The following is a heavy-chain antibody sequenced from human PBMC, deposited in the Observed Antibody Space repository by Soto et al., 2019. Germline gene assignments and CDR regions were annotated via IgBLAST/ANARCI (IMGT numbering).Heavy chain of an antibody. V-gene: IGHV4-34*01. CDR1: GGSFSGYY. J-gene: IGHJ3*02. Sequence: SETLSLTCAVYGGSFSGYYWSWIRQPPGKGLEWIGEINHSGSTNYNPSLKSRVTISVDTSKNQFPLKLSSVTAADTAVYYCARGPIYCSGGSCYPRNDAFDIWGQGTMVTVSS. D-gene: IGHD2-15*01. CDR2: INHSGST. CDR3: ARGPIYCSGGSCYPRNDAFDI.